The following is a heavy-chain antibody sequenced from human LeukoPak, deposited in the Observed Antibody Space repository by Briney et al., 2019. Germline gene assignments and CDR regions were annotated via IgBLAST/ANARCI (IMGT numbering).Heavy chain of an antibody. J-gene: IGHJ5*02. V-gene: IGHV3-23*01. CDR3: AKDALRYFDWINH. CDR2: ISGSGGST. Sequence: QTGGSLRLSCAASGFTFSSYAMSWVRQAPGKGLEWVSVISGSGGSTYYADSVKGRFTISRDNSKNTLYLQMNSLRAEDTAVYYCAKDALRYFDWINHWGQGTLVTVSS. CDR1: GFTFSSYA. D-gene: IGHD3-9*01.